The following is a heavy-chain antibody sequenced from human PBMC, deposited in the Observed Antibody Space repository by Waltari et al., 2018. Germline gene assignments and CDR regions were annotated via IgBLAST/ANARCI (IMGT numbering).Heavy chain of an antibody. D-gene: IGHD3-22*01. CDR3: ARHRDSSGYFDY. CDR1: GYTFTGYY. Sequence: QVQLVQSGAEVKKPGASVKVSCQASGYTFTGYYMHWVRQAPGPGLEWMGLINPKQGCKNYAQKFQGRGNMTRDTAISTAYMELSRLGSDDTGVYYCARHRDSSGYFDYWGQGTLVTVSS. J-gene: IGHJ4*02. CDR2: INPKQGCK. V-gene: IGHV1-2*02.